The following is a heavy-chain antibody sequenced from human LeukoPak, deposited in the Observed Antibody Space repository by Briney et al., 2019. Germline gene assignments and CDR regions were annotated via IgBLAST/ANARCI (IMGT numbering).Heavy chain of an antibody. V-gene: IGHV3-23*01. CDR1: GLTFSSHW. J-gene: IGHJ3*02. CDR2: ISGSGGST. Sequence: GGSLRLSCAASGLTFSSHWMHWVRQAPGKGLEWVSAISGSGGSTYYADSVKGRFTISRDNSKNTLYLQMNSLRAEDTAVYYCAKDSSGWTPHDAFDIWGQWTMVTVSS. CDR3: AKDSSGWTPHDAFDI. D-gene: IGHD6-19*01.